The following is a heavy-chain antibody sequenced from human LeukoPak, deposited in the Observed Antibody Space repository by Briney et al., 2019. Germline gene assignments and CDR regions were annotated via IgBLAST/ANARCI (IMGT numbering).Heavy chain of an antibody. CDR3: ARDSSSWYGGAFDI. Sequence: SETLSLTCTVSGGSISSGSYYWSWIRQPAGEGLEWIGRIYTSGSTNYNPSLKSRVTISVDTSKNQFSLKLSSVTAADTAVYYCARDSSSWYGGAFDIWGQGTMVAVSS. J-gene: IGHJ3*02. D-gene: IGHD6-13*01. CDR1: GGSISSGSYY. V-gene: IGHV4-61*02. CDR2: IYTSGST.